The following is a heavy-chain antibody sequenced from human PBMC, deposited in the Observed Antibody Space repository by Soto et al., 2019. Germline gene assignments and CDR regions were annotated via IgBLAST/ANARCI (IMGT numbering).Heavy chain of an antibody. D-gene: IGHD3-9*01. CDR3: ARDQGELRYFDWLLPLTD. J-gene: IGHJ4*02. CDR1: GFTFSSYA. Sequence: GGSLRLSCAASGFTFSSYAMHWVRQAPGKGLEWVAVISYDGSNKYYADSVKGRFTISRDNSKNTLYLQMNSLRAEDTAVYYCARDQGELRYFDWLLPLTDWGQGTLVTVSS. CDR2: ISYDGSNK. V-gene: IGHV3-30-3*01.